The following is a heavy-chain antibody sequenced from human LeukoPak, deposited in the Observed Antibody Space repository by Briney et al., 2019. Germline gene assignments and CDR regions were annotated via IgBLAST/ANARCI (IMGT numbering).Heavy chain of an antibody. D-gene: IGHD1-26*01. Sequence: TSETLSLTCTVSGGSISSYYWSWIRQPPGKGLEWIGYIYYSGSTNYNPSLKSRVTISVDTSKNQFSLKLSSVTAADTAVYYCARLVGATPQYYYYYMDVWGKGTTVTVSS. V-gene: IGHV4-59*01. CDR1: GGSISSYY. CDR3: ARLVGATPQYYYYYMDV. J-gene: IGHJ6*03. CDR2: IYYSGST.